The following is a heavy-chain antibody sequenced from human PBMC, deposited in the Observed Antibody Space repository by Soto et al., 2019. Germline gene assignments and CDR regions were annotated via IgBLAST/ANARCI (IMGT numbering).Heavy chain of an antibody. J-gene: IGHJ4*02. D-gene: IGHD1-26*01. CDR2: IDSSGST. CDR3: ARSGGSLNLDF. CDR1: GGSITGYH. V-gene: IGHV4-4*07. Sequence: SETLSLTCTVSGGSITGYHWSWVRQPAGEGLQRIGRIDSSGSTKYNPSLKRRVTMSVDTSKNQFSMNLISVPAADTAVYYCARSGGSLNLDFWGLGTLVTVSS.